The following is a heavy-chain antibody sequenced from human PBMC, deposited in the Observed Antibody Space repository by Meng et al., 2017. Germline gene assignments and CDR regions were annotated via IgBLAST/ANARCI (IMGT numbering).Heavy chain of an antibody. D-gene: IGHD2-21*02. Sequence: VVVAEVRRLRSKAGASFRPSCATFAFTFIRCILKWSGQGLGKRLWCVSSISNTNSYIYYADSVNGRFTISRDKAKNSLYLQMTGLRAEDTAVYYCARDRWGHWYSDLWGRGTLVTVSS. V-gene: IGHV3-21*01. CDR1: AFTFIRCI. CDR2: ISNTNSYI. CDR3: ARDRWGHWYSDL. J-gene: IGHJ2*01.